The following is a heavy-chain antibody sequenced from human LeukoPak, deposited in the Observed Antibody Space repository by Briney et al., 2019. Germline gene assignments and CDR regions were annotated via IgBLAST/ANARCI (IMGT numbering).Heavy chain of an antibody. V-gene: IGHV3-11*04. Sequence: GGSLRLSCAASGFTFRDYNMNWIRQAPGKGLEWISYISSSGSSIYYADSMKGRFTISRDNAKNSLYLQMNSLRAEDTAVYYCARDQPGHCSSTSCYGDYYYYYMDVWGKGTTVTISS. J-gene: IGHJ6*03. CDR3: ARDQPGHCSSTSCYGDYYYYYMDV. CDR2: ISSSGSSI. D-gene: IGHD2-2*01. CDR1: GFTFRDYN.